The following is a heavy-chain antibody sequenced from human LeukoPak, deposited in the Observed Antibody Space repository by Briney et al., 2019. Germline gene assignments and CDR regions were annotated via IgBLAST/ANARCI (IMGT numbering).Heavy chain of an antibody. V-gene: IGHV4-39*01. D-gene: IGHD3-3*01. J-gene: IGHJ5*02. CDR2: IYYSGST. CDR1: GDSISRSTYY. Sequence: PSETLSLTCTVSGDSISRSTYYWGWIRQPPGKGLEWIGSIYYSGSTYYNPSLRSRVAISVDTSKNQFSLKLSSVTAADTAVYYCAILMTYYDFWSGQSPYNWFDPWGQGTLVTVSS. CDR3: AILMTYYDFWSGQSPYNWFDP.